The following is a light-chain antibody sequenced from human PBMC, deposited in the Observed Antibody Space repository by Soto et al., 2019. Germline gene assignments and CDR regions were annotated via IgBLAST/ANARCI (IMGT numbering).Light chain of an antibody. CDR2: AAS. V-gene: IGKV1-9*01. CDR1: QGLSSD. CDR3: QQLNSYPFT. Sequence: DIQLTQSPSFLSASVGDRVTITCRASQGLSSDLAWYQQKPGKAPKLLIYAASTLQSGVPSRFSGSGSGTEFTLTISSLQPEDFASYYYQQLNSYPFTFGQGTRLEIK. J-gene: IGKJ5*01.